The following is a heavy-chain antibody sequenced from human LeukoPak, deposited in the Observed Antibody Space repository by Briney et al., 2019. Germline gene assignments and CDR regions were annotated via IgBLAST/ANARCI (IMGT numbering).Heavy chain of an antibody. CDR2: ISPNSGGT. Sequence: ASVKVSCKASGYTFTSYYIHWVRQVPGQGLQWMAWISPNSGGTNYAQKFQGRVTVTRDTSINTAYMELSSLRSDDTAVYYCARGLAVGAAAGTFDYWGQGTLVTVSS. CDR1: GYTFTSYY. CDR3: ARGLAVGAAAGTFDY. V-gene: IGHV1-2*02. J-gene: IGHJ4*02. D-gene: IGHD6-13*01.